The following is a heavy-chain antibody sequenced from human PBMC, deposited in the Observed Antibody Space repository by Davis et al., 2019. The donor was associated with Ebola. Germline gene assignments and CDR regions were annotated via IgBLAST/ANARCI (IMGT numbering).Heavy chain of an antibody. CDR2: ISSSSSTI. CDR1: GFTFSSYS. V-gene: IGHV3-48*02. CDR3: ARVLGGYDLREPYYYYYGMDV. D-gene: IGHD5-12*01. J-gene: IGHJ6*02. Sequence: GESLKISCAASGFTFSSYSMNWVRQAPGKGLEWVSYISSSSSTIYYADSVKGRFTISRDNAKNSLYLQMNSLRDEDTAVYYCARVLGGYDLREPYYYYYGMDVWGQGTTVTVSS.